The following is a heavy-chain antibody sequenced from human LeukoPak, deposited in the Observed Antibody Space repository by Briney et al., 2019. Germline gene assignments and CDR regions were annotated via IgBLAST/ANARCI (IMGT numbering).Heavy chain of an antibody. V-gene: IGHV4-59*01. CDR3: ARRAPTSAFDI. Sequence: SETLSLTCTVSGGSISTNYWSWIRQPPGKGLEWIGNIFYSGRNNYNPSLRSRVTMSVDTSKNQFSLSLSSVTAADTAVYYCARRAPTSAFDIWGQGTVVTVSS. CDR2: IFYSGRN. CDR1: GGSISTNY. J-gene: IGHJ3*02. D-gene: IGHD1-26*01.